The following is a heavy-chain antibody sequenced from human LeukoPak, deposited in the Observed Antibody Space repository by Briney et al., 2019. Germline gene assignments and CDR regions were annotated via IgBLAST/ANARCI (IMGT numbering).Heavy chain of an antibody. CDR2: ISGTGVT. D-gene: IGHD3-10*01. J-gene: IGHJ4*02. CDR1: GFTFNNYA. CDR3: ASPRRGPGADY. Sequence: GGSLRLSCAASGFTFNNYAVSWVRQAPGKGLEWVSLISGTGVTYYAGSVKGRFTTSRDDSKNTLYLQMNSLRAEDTAVYYCASPRRGPGADYWGRGTLVTVSS. V-gene: IGHV3-23*01.